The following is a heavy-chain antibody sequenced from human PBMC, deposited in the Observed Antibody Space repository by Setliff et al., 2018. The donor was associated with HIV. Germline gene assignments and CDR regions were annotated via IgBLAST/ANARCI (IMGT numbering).Heavy chain of an antibody. CDR1: GDSITSHY. J-gene: IGHJ6*02. D-gene: IGHD6-13*01. CDR3: ARDCRVGWVFTYGMDV. Sequence: SETLSLTCTVSGDSITSHYWSWIRQPAGKGLEWIGRIYSSGRTTYNPSLKSRFTMALDTSRNEVSLKVSSVTAADAAVYYCARDCRVGWVFTYGMDVWGQGTLVTVSS. CDR2: IYSSGRT. V-gene: IGHV4-4*07.